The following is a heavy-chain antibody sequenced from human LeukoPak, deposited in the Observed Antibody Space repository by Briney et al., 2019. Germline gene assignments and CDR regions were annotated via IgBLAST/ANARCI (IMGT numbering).Heavy chain of an antibody. CDR2: INHSGST. CDR1: GGSFSGYY. J-gene: IGHJ5*02. CDR3: ARGGITIFGVVIILNWFDP. Sequence: SETLSLTCAVYGGSFSGYYWSWIRQPPGKGLEWIGEINHSGSTNYNPSLKSRVTISVDTSKNQFSLKLSSVTAADTVVYYCARGGITIFGVVIILNWFDPWGQGTLVTVSS. V-gene: IGHV4-34*01. D-gene: IGHD3-3*01.